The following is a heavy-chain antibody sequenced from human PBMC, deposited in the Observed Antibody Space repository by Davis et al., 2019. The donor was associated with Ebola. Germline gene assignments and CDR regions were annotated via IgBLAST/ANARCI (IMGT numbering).Heavy chain of an antibody. D-gene: IGHD5-18*01. J-gene: IGHJ6*02. Sequence: GESLKISCAASGFTFSSYSMNWVRQAPGKGLEWVSSIRSSSSYIYYADSVKGRFTISRDNAKNSLYLQMNSLRAEDTAVYYCARVDAAMVFYGMDVWGQGTTVTVSS. V-gene: IGHV3-21*04. CDR1: GFTFSSYS. CDR3: ARVDAAMVFYGMDV. CDR2: IRSSSSYI.